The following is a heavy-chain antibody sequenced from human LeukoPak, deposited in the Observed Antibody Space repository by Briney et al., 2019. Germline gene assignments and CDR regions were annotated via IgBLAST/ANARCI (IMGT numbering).Heavy chain of an antibody. Sequence: SETLSLTCAVYGGSFSGYYWSWIRQPPGKGLEWIGEINHSGSTNYNPSLKSRVTISVDTSKNQFSLKLSSVTAADTAVYYCARGLRSSSRGFDYWGQGTLVTVSS. CDR1: GGSFSGYY. CDR2: INHSGST. D-gene: IGHD6-6*01. J-gene: IGHJ4*02. CDR3: ARGLRSSSRGFDY. V-gene: IGHV4-34*01.